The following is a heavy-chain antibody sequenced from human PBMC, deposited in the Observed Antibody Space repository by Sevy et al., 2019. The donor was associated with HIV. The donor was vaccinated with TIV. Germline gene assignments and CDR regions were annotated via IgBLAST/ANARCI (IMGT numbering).Heavy chain of an antibody. CDR2: ISGSGGSS. CDR3: AKDLYYDNSLFDY. D-gene: IGHD3-22*01. CDR1: EFRLSNYA. V-gene: IGHV3-23*01. J-gene: IGHJ4*02. Sequence: GGSLRLSCVASEFRLSNYAMNWVRQAPGKGLKWVSGISGSGGSSYYADSVKGRFTISRDNSKNTLYLQMNSLRAEDTAMYYCAKDLYYDNSLFDYWGQRILVTVSS.